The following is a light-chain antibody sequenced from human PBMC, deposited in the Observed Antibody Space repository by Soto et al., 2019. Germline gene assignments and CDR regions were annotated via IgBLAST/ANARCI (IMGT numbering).Light chain of an antibody. J-gene: IGKJ1*01. CDR1: QGISSY. CDR2: AAS. V-gene: IGKV1-9*01. Sequence: DIQLTQSPSFLSASVGDRVTITCRARQGISSYLAWYQQKPWKAPKLLIYAASTLQSGVPSRFSGSGSGTEFTLTISSLQPEDFATYYCQQLTSYPRTFGQGTKVEIK. CDR3: QQLTSYPRT.